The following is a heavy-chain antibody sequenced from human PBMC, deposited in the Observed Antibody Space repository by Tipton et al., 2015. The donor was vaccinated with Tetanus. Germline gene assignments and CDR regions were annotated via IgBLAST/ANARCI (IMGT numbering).Heavy chain of an antibody. Sequence: QLVQSGAEVKKPGASVKVSCKASGYTFTGYYIYWVRQAPGQGLEWMGWIDPNSGGTVYAQKIQGRVTMTRDTSISTAYMELRSLRSDDTAVYYCGRERGDCLYYGMDVWGPGTTVTVS. J-gene: IGHJ6*02. CDR1: GYTFTGYY. V-gene: IGHV1-2*02. D-gene: IGHD2-21*01. CDR3: GRERGDCLYYGMDV. CDR2: IDPNSGGT.